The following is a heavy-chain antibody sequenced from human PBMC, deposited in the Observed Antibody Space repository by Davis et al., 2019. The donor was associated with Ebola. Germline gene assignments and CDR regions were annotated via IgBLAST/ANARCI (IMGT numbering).Heavy chain of an antibody. CDR2: VIPKSGAT. J-gene: IGHJ4*02. D-gene: IGHD4-11*01. Sequence: ASVKVSCKASGYTFTDYNIHWLRQAPGQGLEWLGRVIPKSGATNYAQKFQGRVTMTRDTSISTVYMELSSLRYDDTADYYCARGHNYAHGYWGQGSLFTVSS. V-gene: IGHV1-2*06. CDR3: ARGHNYAHGY. CDR1: GYTFTDYN.